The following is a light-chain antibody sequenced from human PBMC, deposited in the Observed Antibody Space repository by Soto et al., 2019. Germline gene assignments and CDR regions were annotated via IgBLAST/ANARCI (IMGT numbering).Light chain of an antibody. CDR1: QSLATW. V-gene: IGKV1-5*01. Sequence: DIQMTQSPSTLSASVGDRVTITCRASQSLATWLAWYQQKPGKAPKLLIYDASSLASGVPSRFSGSGSGTEFTLTISSLQPDDFATYYCQDYNDYWTFGQGTKVEIK. CDR3: QDYNDYWT. J-gene: IGKJ1*01. CDR2: DAS.